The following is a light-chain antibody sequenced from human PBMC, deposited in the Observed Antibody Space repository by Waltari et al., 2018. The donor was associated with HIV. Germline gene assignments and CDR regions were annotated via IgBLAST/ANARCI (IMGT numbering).Light chain of an antibody. Sequence: QSALTQPPSVSGAPGQRVTISCTGNRSNIGAGYFVHWYQYLPGTAPKLLVYIDINRPSGVPDRFSGSKSGTSASLVITGLQAEDEADYYCQSYDSSLRASVFGGGTKLTVL. CDR1: RSNIGAGYF. V-gene: IGLV1-40*01. CDR2: IDI. CDR3: QSYDSSLRASV. J-gene: IGLJ2*01.